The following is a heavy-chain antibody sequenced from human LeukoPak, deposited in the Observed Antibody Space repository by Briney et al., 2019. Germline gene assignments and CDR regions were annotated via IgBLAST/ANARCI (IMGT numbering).Heavy chain of an antibody. D-gene: IGHD6-13*01. J-gene: IGHJ4*02. CDR1: GFTFSSYE. V-gene: IGHV3-48*03. CDR3: ARDQPSSWYYFDY. CDR2: ITRSGDTI. Sequence: PGGSLRLSCAASGFTFSSYEMNWVRQAPGKGLEWVSYITRSGDTIYYADSVKGRFTISRDNAKNSLYLRMNSLRAEDTAVYYCARDQPSSWYYFDYWGQGTLVTVSS.